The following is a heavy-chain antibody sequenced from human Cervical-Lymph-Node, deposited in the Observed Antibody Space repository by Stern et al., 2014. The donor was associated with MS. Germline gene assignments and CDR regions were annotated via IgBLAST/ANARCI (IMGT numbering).Heavy chain of an antibody. CDR3: ATIDYGDYKDY. CDR1: GYTFTGYYY. CDR2: INRNSGGT. D-gene: IGHD4-17*01. V-gene: IGHV1-2*06. J-gene: IGHJ4*02. Sequence: VQLVESGAEVKKPGASVKVSCQASGYTFTGYYYMHWVRQAPGQGLEWVGRINRNSGGTNYAQKFQGRVTMTRDTSISTVYMELSRLRSDDTAVYYCATIDYGDYKDYWGQGTLVTVSS.